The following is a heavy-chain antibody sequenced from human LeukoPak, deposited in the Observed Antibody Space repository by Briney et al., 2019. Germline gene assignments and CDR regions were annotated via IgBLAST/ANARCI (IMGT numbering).Heavy chain of an antibody. J-gene: IGHJ4*02. V-gene: IGHV4-34*01. Sequence: PSETLSLTCAVYGGSFSGYHWSWLRQPPGKGLEWIGEINHSGSTNYNPSLKSRVTISVDTSKNQFSLKVSSVTAADTAVYYCARGNYDYYDHWGQGTLVTVSS. CDR2: INHSGST. CDR3: ARGNYDYYDH. CDR1: GGSFSGYH. D-gene: IGHD1-7*01.